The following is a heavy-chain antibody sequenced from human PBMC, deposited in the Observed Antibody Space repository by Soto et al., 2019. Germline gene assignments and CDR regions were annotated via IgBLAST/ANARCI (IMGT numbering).Heavy chain of an antibody. CDR2: ISGSGGST. CDR1: GFTFSSYA. J-gene: IGHJ4*02. D-gene: IGHD3-22*01. V-gene: IGHV3-23*01. CDR3: AKYHERVLYDRQNRKKFDY. Sequence: GGSLRLSCAASGFTFSSYAMSWVRQAPGKGLEWVSAISGSGGSTYYADSVKGRFTISRDNSKNTLYLQMNSLRAEDTAVYYCAKYHERVLYDRQNRKKFDYWGQGTLVTVSS.